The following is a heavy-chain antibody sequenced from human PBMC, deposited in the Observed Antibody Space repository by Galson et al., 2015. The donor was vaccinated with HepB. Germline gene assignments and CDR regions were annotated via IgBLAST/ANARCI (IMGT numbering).Heavy chain of an antibody. D-gene: IGHD5-18*01. CDR3: ARDVLSSGYIGYFRY. CDR1: GYTFTTYG. J-gene: IGHJ4*02. CDR2: VNTYNGDT. Sequence: SVKVSCKASGYTFTTYGVSWVRQAPRQGLEWLGWVNTYNGDTNYAQELQGRVTMTTDTSTSTAYMELRSLTSDDTAVYYCARDVLSSGYIGYFRYWGQGTLVSVSS. V-gene: IGHV1-18*01.